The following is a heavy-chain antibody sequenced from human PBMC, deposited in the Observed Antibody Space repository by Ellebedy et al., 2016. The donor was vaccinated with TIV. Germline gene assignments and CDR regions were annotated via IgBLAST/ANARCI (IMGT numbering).Heavy chain of an antibody. V-gene: IGHV3-15*07. CDR1: GFSFNNAW. Sequence: PGGSLRLSCAASGFSFNNAWMNWVRQAPGKGLEWVGRIKSKAAGGTTDCAAPVKGRFTISRDDSKNTLYLQMNSLNTEDTAVYYCTTGRWDSGSYSLDNWGQGTLVTVSS. CDR2: IKSKAAGGTT. D-gene: IGHD1-26*01. J-gene: IGHJ4*02. CDR3: TTGRWDSGSYSLDN.